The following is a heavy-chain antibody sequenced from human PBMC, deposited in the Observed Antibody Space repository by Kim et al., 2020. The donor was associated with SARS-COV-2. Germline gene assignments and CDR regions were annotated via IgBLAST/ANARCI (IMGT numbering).Heavy chain of an antibody. J-gene: IGHJ4*02. D-gene: IGHD6-13*01. V-gene: IGHV7-4-1*02. CDR3: ARQGIAAAGTGFDY. CDR2: INTNTGNP. CDR1: GYTFTSYA. Sequence: ASVKVSCKASGYTFTSYAINWVRQAPGHGLEWMGWINTNTGNPTYAQGFTGRFVFSLDTSVSTAYLQISSLKAEDTAVYYCARQGIAAAGTGFDYWGQGTLVTVSS.